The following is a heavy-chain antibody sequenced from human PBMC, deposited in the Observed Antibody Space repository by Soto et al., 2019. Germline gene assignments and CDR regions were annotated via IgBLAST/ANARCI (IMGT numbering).Heavy chain of an antibody. CDR1: GFTFSSYW. CDR3: ARGDSSSLHYYYYYGMDV. J-gene: IGHJ6*02. CDR2: INSDGSST. V-gene: IGHV3-74*01. Sequence: TGGSLRLSCAASGFTFSSYWMHWFRQAPGKGLVWVSLINSDGSSTSYADSVKGRFTISRDNAKNTLYLQMNSLRAEDTAVYYCARGDSSSLHYYYYYGMDVWGQGTTVTVSS. D-gene: IGHD6-6*01.